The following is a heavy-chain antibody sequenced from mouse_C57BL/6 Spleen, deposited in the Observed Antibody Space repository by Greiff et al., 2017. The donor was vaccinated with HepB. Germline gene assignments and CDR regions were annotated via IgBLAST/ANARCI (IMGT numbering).Heavy chain of an antibody. CDR3: ARGRDGYLAWFAY. Sequence: QVQLQQPGAELVKPGASVKLSCKASGYTFTSYWMHWVKQRPGRGLEWIGRIYPNSGGTKYNEKFKSKATLTVDKPSSTAYMQLSSLTSEDSAVYYCARGRDGYLAWFAYWGQGTLVTVSA. V-gene: IGHV1-72*01. J-gene: IGHJ3*01. D-gene: IGHD2-3*01. CDR1: GYTFTSYW. CDR2: IYPNSGGT.